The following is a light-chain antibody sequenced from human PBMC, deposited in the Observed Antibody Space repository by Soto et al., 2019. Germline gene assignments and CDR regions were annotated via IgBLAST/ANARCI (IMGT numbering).Light chain of an antibody. CDR2: DTS. J-gene: IGKJ1*01. CDR1: QTVSSY. Sequence: EIVLTQSPATLSLSPGERATLSCRASQTVSSYLAWFQQTPGQAPRLLIYDTSNRATGIPARFSGSGSGTDFTLTINSLQSEDFAVYYCQQYNNWPPWTFGQGTKVDIK. V-gene: IGKV3-11*01. CDR3: QQYNNWPPWT.